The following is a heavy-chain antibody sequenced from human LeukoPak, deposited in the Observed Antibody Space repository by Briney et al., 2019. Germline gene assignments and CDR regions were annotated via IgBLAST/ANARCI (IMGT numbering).Heavy chain of an antibody. D-gene: IGHD6-19*01. CDR3: ARQRDTSGWYCDFQH. J-gene: IGHJ1*01. V-gene: IGHV4-39*01. CDR1: GGSISSSSYY. CDR2: IYYTGST. Sequence: PSETLSITCNVSGGSISSSSYYWGWIRQPPGKGLEWIGTIYYTGSTYYNPSLKSRVAISVDTSKNQFSLKLNSVTAADTAVYYCARQRDTSGWYCDFQHWGQGTLVTVSS.